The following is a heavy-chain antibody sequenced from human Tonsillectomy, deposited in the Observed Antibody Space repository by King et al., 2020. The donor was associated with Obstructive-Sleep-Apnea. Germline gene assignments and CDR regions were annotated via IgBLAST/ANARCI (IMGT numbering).Heavy chain of an antibody. V-gene: IGHV3-30*04. CDR3: ARDKNSVYSLVFGMDV. CDR1: GFTFSTYA. D-gene: IGHD3-22*01. CDR2: ISHDGGYK. J-gene: IGHJ6*02. Sequence: QLVESGGGVVQPGRSLRLSCAASGFTFSTYALYWVRQAPGKGLEWVALISHDGGYKYYADSVKGRFSISRDNSKSSFYLDMNTLGPDDTALYHCARDKNSVYSLVFGMDVWGQGTMVTVSS.